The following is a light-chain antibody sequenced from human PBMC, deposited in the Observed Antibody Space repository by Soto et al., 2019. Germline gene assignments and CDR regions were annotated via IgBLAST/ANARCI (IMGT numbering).Light chain of an antibody. CDR2: DAS. CDR1: QGISTY. CDR3: QQSYRTPYT. J-gene: IGKJ2*01. Sequence: DIQMAQSPSSLSASVGDRVTITCRASQGISTYLVWYQQRQGRAPKLLIYDASSLVSGVPSRFSGSGSGTAFTLTISSLQPEDFATYYCQQSYRTPYTFGQGTNLETK. V-gene: IGKV1-39*01.